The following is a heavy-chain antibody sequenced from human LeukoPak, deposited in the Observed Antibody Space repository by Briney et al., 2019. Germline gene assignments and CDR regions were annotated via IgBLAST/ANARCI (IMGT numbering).Heavy chain of an antibody. CDR3: AKDIVHYGSALFDY. V-gene: IGHV3-9*01. J-gene: IGHJ4*02. Sequence: GGSLRLSCAASGFNFNEHAMHWVRHAPGKGLEWVSGISYNGDSIGYADSVRGRFTISRDSAKNSLYLQMNSLRSDDTALYYCAKDIVHYGSALFDYWGQGILVSVSS. D-gene: IGHD3-10*01. CDR2: ISYNGDSI. CDR1: GFNFNEHA.